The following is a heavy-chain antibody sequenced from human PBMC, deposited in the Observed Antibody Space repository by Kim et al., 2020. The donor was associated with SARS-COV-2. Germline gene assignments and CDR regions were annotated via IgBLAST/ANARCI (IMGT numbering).Heavy chain of an antibody. CDR2: IYHSGST. J-gene: IGHJ4*02. CDR3: AREGDGNPFDY. Sequence: SETLSLTCIVSGYSISSGYYWGWIRQPPGKGLEWIGSIYHSGSTYYNPSLKSRVTISVDTSKNQFSLKLSSVTAADTAVYYCAREGDGNPFDYWGQGTLVTVSS. V-gene: IGHV4-38-2*02. CDR1: GYSISSGYY. D-gene: IGHD3-10*01.